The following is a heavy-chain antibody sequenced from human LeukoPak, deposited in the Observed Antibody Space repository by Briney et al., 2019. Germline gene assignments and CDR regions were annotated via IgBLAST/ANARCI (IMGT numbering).Heavy chain of an antibody. D-gene: IGHD3-22*01. Sequence: ASVKVSCKASGYTFTSYYMHWVRQAPGKGLEWMGIINPSGGSTSYAQKFQGRVTMTRDTSTSTVYMELSSLRSEDTAVYYCARSYDSSGYYGGYWFDYWGQGTLVTVSS. J-gene: IGHJ4*02. CDR3: ARSYDSSGYYGGYWFDY. V-gene: IGHV1-46*01. CDR2: INPSGGST. CDR1: GYTFTSYY.